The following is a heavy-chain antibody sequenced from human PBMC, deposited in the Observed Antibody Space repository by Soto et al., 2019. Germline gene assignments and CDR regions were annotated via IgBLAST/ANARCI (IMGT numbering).Heavy chain of an antibody. D-gene: IGHD2-15*01. CDR2: IYYSGST. CDR1: GGSISSGDYY. J-gene: IGHJ5*02. V-gene: IGHV4-30-4*01. CDR3: AREYRCSGGSCHNWFDP. Sequence: QVQLQESGPGLVKPSQTLSLTCTVSGGSISSGDYYWSWIRQPPGKGLEWIGYIYYSGSTYYNPSLKSRVTISVDTSKNQFSLKLSSVTAADTAVYYCAREYRCSGGSCHNWFDPWGQGTLVTVSS.